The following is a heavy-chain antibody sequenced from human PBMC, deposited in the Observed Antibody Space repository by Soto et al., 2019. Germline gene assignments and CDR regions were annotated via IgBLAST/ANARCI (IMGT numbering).Heavy chain of an antibody. Sequence: EVQLVESGGGLVQRGGSLRVSCAASGFTFSRFWMHWVRQAPGMGLVWVSRINSDGSSTNYADSVKGRFTISRDNAKNTLYLHMNSLRVEDTAVYYCARAGGSCSGGSCTYMYFYGMDVWGQGTTVTVSS. CDR1: GFTFSRFW. CDR3: ARAGGSCSGGSCTYMYFYGMDV. CDR2: INSDGSST. D-gene: IGHD2-15*01. J-gene: IGHJ6*02. V-gene: IGHV3-74*01.